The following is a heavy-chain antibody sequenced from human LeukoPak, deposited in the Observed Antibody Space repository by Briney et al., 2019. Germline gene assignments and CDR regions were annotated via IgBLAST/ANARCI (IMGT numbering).Heavy chain of an antibody. Sequence: SDTLSLTCTVSGGSISSHYWGWIRQPPGKGLEWIGYIYYSGSTNYNPFLKSRVTISVDTSKNQFSLKLSSVTAADTAVYYCARGGYNWVYWGQGTLVTVSS. V-gene: IGHV4-59*11. CDR3: ARGGYNWVY. D-gene: IGHD5-24*01. CDR2: IYYSGST. J-gene: IGHJ4*02. CDR1: GGSISSHY.